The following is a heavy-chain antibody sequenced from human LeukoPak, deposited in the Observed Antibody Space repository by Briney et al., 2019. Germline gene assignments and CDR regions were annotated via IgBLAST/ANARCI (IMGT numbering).Heavy chain of an antibody. CDR3: ARGYYYGSETYWHTNWFDP. V-gene: IGHV1-69*05. CDR1: GGIFSNYV. CDR2: IIPMFGTA. J-gene: IGHJ5*02. Sequence: ASVKVSCKASGGIFSNYVISWVRQAPGQGLEWMGGIIPMFGTANYAQKFQGRVTITTDESTSTGYMEMSSLRSEDTAVYYCARGYYYGSETYWHTNWFDPWGQGTPVTVSS. D-gene: IGHD3-10*01.